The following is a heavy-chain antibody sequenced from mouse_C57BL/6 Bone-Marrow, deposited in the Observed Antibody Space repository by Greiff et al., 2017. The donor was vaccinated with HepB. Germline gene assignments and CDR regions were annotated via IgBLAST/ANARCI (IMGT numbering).Heavy chain of an antibody. J-gene: IGHJ2*01. D-gene: IGHD1-1*01. V-gene: IGHV5-4*01. Sequence: EVQRVESGGGLVKPGGSLKLSCAASGFTFSSYAMSWVRQTPEKRLEWVATISDGGSYTYYPDNVKGRFTISRDNAKNNLYLQMSHLKSEDTAMYYCARDEDSYYYGSSYYFDYWGQGTTLTVSS. CDR1: GFTFSSYA. CDR2: ISDGGSYT. CDR3: ARDEDSYYYGSSYYFDY.